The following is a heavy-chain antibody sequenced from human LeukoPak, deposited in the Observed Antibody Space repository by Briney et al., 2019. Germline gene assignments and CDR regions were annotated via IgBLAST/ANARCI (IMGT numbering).Heavy chain of an antibody. CDR3: ARHLSPYSISPSYYYGMDV. D-gene: IGHD6-6*01. CDR2: ISHSGST. V-gene: IGHV4-59*08. J-gene: IGHJ6*02. CDR1: GGSISSYY. Sequence: PSETLSLTCTVSGGSISSYYWSWIRQPPGKGLEWIGYISHSGSTNCNPSLKSRVTISGDTSKNQFSLRLSSVTAADTAVYYCARHLSPYSISPSYYYGMDVWGQGTTVTVSS.